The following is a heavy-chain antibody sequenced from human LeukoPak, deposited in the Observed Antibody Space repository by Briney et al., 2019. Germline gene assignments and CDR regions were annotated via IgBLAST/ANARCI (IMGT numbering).Heavy chain of an antibody. D-gene: IGHD2-15*01. CDR3: AREYCSGDSCYNDAFDM. J-gene: IGHJ3*02. Sequence: PGGSLRLSCAASGFTFSSYAMSWVRQAPGKGLEWVSAISGSGGSTYYADSVKGRFTISRDNAKKALYLQMNSLRAEDTAVYYCAREYCSGDSCYNDAFDMWGQGTMVTVSS. CDR1: GFTFSSYA. CDR2: ISGSGGST. V-gene: IGHV3-23*01.